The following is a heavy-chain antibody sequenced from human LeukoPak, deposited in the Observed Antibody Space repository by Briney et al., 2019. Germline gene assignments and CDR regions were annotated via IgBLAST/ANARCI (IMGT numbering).Heavy chain of an antibody. Sequence: SETLSLTCAVYGVSFSGYYWSWIRQPPGKGLEWIGDINHSGSTNYNPSLKSRVTISVNTSKNKFSLKLSSVTAADTAVYYCARGHRTVTTWRDYYDYYGMDVWGQGTTVTVSS. CDR3: ARGHRTVTTWRDYYDYYGMDV. D-gene: IGHD4-17*01. V-gene: IGHV4-34*01. CDR1: GVSFSGYY. CDR2: INHSGST. J-gene: IGHJ6*02.